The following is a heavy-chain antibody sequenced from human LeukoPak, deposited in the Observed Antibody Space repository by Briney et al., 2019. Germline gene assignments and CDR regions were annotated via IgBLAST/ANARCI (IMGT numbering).Heavy chain of an antibody. V-gene: IGHV3-20*01. CDR1: GFTFNNYA. CDR2: ISWKGDTT. CDR3: ARHRCSSTTCSFAS. Sequence: GESLRLSCAASGFTFNNYAMTWVRQTPGKGPEWVSLISWKGDTTAYAESVRGRFTISRDNAKNSLYLHMTSLRPEDTAFYHCARHRCSSTTCSFASWGQGSLVTVSS. J-gene: IGHJ4*02. D-gene: IGHD2-2*01.